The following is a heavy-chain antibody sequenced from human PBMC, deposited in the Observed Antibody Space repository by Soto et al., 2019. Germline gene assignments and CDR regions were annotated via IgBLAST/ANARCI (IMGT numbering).Heavy chain of an antibody. CDR1: GFTFSSYG. Sequence: QVQLVESGGGVVQPGRSLRLSCAASGFTFSSYGMHWVRQAPGKGLEWVAVISYDGSNKYYADSVKGRFTISRDNSKNSLYLQMNSLRAEDTAVYYCARDSSSGGSSAAARGYWGQGTLVTVSS. V-gene: IGHV3-30*03. CDR3: ARDSSSGGSSAAARGY. J-gene: IGHJ4*02. D-gene: IGHD2-15*01. CDR2: ISYDGSNK.